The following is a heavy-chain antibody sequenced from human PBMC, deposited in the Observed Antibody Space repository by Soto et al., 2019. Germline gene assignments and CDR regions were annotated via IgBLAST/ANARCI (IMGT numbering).Heavy chain of an antibody. V-gene: IGHV1-2*06. Sequence: ASVKVSCKASGYNFLGFWLQWVRQAPGQGLEWMGRINPNSGGTDYAQKFQDRVTMTSDTSITTAYMELSRLTSDATAIYYCSISMAVPDPHTAFDFWGQGVPVTVS. J-gene: IGHJ4*02. D-gene: IGHD6-19*01. CDR1: GYNFLGFW. CDR2: INPNSGGT. CDR3: SISMAVPDPHTAFDF.